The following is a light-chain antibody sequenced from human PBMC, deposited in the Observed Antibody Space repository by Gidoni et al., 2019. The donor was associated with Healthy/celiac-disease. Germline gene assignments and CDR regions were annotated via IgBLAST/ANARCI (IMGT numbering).Light chain of an antibody. J-gene: IGKJ1*01. CDR2: WAS. CDR3: QKYYSTPQT. V-gene: IGKV4-1*01. Sequence: DIVMTQSPDSLAVSLGERATTNCKSSQSVLYSSNNKNYSAWYQQKPGQPPKLIIYWASTRESGVPDRCSGSGSGTDFTLTISSLQAEDVAVYYCQKYYSTPQTFGQGTKVEIK. CDR1: QSVLYSSNNKNY.